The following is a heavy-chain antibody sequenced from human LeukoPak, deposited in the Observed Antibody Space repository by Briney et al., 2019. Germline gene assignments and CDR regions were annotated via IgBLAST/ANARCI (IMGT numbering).Heavy chain of an antibody. J-gene: IGHJ6*02. CDR3: AKDLMAYYYYYGMDV. CDR1: GFTFSNFW. D-gene: IGHD2-8*01. V-gene: IGHV3-74*01. Sequence: GGSLRLSCAASGFTFSNFWMHWVRQAPGKGLVWVALIYGDGSFTRYADSVKGRFTISRDNSKNTLYLQMNSLRAEDTAVYYCAKDLMAYYYYYGMDVWGQGTTVTVSS. CDR2: IYGDGSFT.